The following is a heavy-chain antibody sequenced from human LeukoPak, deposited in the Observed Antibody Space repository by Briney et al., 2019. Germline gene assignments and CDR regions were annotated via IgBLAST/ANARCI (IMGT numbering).Heavy chain of an antibody. J-gene: IGHJ6*02. CDR2: ISYDGNKK. Sequence: GRSLRLSCAASGFTFSTYGMHWVRQAPGKGLEWAAVISYDGNKKFYADSVKGRFTISRDNSKNTLYLQMNSLRAEDTAVYYCARGPERTGVGTRYYYDMDVWGQGTTVTVSS. V-gene: IGHV3-30*03. CDR1: GFTFSTYG. D-gene: IGHD2-8*01. CDR3: ARGPERTGVGTRYYYDMDV.